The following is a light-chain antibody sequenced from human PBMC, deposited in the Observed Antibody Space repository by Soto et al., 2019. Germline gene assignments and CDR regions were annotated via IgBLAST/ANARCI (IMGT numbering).Light chain of an antibody. CDR2: GAS. V-gene: IGKV3-15*01. Sequence: EIVMTQSPATLSVSPGERATVSCRASQSVRSNLAWYQQKPGQAPRLLIYGASTRATGIPARFSGSGSGTEFTLTIGSLQSEDIAVYYCQQYNNWPRTFGQGTKREIK. CDR3: QQYNNWPRT. CDR1: QSVRSN. J-gene: IGKJ2*01.